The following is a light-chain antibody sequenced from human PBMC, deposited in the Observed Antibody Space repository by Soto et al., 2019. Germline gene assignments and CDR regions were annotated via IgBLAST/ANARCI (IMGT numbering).Light chain of an antibody. CDR1: QSISSW. CDR3: QQYNSYSWT. CDR2: DPS. V-gene: IGKV1-5*01. J-gene: IGKJ1*01. Sequence: DIQMTQSPSTLSASVGDRVTITCRASQSISSWLAWYQQKPGRAPKLLIYDPSSLESGVPSRFSGSGSGTKFTLTISSLQPDDFATYYCQQYNSYSWTFGQGTKVDIK.